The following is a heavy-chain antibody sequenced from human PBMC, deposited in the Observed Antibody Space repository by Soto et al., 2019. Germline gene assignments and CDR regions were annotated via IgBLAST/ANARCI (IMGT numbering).Heavy chain of an antibody. Sequence: GGSLRLSCAASGFTFSSYAMSWVRQAPGKGLEWVSAISGSGGSTYYADSVKGRFTISRDNSKNTLYLQMNSQRAEDTAVYYCAKTRPGCSSTSCYVLAYYFDYWGQGTLVTVSS. CDR2: ISGSGGST. CDR3: AKTRPGCSSTSCYVLAYYFDY. D-gene: IGHD2-2*01. J-gene: IGHJ4*02. V-gene: IGHV3-23*01. CDR1: GFTFSSYA.